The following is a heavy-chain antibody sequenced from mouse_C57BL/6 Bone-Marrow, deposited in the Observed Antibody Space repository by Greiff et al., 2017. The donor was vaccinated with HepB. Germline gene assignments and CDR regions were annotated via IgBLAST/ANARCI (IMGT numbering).Heavy chain of an antibody. CDR3: ARSTTTVVATRRFAY. Sequence: QVQLKQPGTELVKPGASVKLSCKASGYTFTSYWMHWVKQRPGQGLEWIGNINPSNGGTNYNEKFKSKATLTVDKSSSTAYMQLSSLTSEDSAVYYCARSTTTVVATRRFAYWGQGTLVTVSA. CDR2: INPSNGGT. V-gene: IGHV1-53*01. CDR1: GYTFTSYW. D-gene: IGHD1-1*01. J-gene: IGHJ3*01.